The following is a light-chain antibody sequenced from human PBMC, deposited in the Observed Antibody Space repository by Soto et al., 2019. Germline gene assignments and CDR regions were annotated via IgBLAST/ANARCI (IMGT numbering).Light chain of an antibody. Sequence: ENVLTQSPGTLSLSPADRATLACRASQSFSSSYLDWYQQKPGQAPRLLIYGASIRATGIPDRFSGSGSGTDFTLTISRLEPEDWAVYYCQQYHTSPITYGQGTQLEIK. CDR3: QQYHTSPIT. V-gene: IGKV3-20*01. CDR2: GAS. CDR1: QSFSSSY. J-gene: IGKJ5*01.